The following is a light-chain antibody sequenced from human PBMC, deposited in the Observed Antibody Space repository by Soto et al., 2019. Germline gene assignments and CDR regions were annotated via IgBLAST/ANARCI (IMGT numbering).Light chain of an antibody. CDR1: QSVRTT. V-gene: IGKV3-15*01. Sequence: EIVLTQSPGTLSLSPGERAILSYRASQSVRTTVAWYHQRPGQAPRLLIYGASTRATGVPDRFSGGGSGTDFTLTATSLQSEDFGIYYCQQYTDWPTTFGRGTKVDIK. J-gene: IGKJ1*01. CDR3: QQYTDWPTT. CDR2: GAS.